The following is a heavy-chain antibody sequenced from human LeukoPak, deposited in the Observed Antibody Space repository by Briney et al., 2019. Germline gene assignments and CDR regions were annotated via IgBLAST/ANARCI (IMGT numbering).Heavy chain of an antibody. CDR2: IYYSGRT. CDR3: ARRRYYDGSGYLE. Sequence: SETLSLTCTVSGGSISSSSYYWGWIRQPPGKGLEWIGSIYYSGRTYYSPSLKSRVTMSVDPSNNQFSLNLRSVTAADTAVYYCARRRYYDGSGYLEWGQGTLLSVSS. V-gene: IGHV4-39*01. CDR1: GGSISSSSYY. J-gene: IGHJ1*01. D-gene: IGHD3-22*01.